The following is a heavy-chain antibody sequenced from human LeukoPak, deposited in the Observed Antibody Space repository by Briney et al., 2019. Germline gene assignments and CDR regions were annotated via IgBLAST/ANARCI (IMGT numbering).Heavy chain of an antibody. D-gene: IGHD3-3*01. Sequence: SETLSLTCTVSGGSISSYYWSWIRQLPGKGLEWIGYIYYSGSTNYNPSLKSRVTISVDTSKNQFSLKLSSVTAADTAVYYCARADTIFGVGPYFDYWGQGTLVTVSS. CDR3: ARADTIFGVGPYFDY. CDR2: IYYSGST. J-gene: IGHJ4*02. CDR1: GGSISSYY. V-gene: IGHV4-59*08.